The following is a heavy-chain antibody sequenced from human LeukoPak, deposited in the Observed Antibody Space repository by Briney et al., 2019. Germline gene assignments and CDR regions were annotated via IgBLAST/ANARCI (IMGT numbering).Heavy chain of an antibody. D-gene: IGHD1-26*01. V-gene: IGHV1-69*02. J-gene: IGHJ4*02. CDR1: GGTFSSYT. CDR3: SGGGSDGGLDY. Sequence: SVRVSCKXSGGTFSSYTISWVRQAPGQGLEGMGRIIPILGIANYSQKFQGRVTITADKSTSTAYMELRSLRFEETAVCYCSGGGSDGGLDYWGQGTLVTVSS. CDR2: IIPILGIA.